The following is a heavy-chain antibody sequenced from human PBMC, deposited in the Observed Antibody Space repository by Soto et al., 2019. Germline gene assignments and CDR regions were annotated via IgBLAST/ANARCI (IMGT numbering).Heavy chain of an antibody. CDR1: GFIFSGSG. Sequence: QVQLVESGGGVVQPGRSLRLTCAASGFIFSGSGMHWVRQAPGKGLEWVALVSNDGIRKYYGDSVKGRFTISRDNAENTLYLQMNILRAEDTAVYYCARWVGGSMYDNSGKYDSWGQGTLVIVSS. J-gene: IGHJ5*01. CDR3: ARWVGGSMYDNSGKYDS. CDR2: VSNDGIRK. D-gene: IGHD3-22*01. V-gene: IGHV3-30*03.